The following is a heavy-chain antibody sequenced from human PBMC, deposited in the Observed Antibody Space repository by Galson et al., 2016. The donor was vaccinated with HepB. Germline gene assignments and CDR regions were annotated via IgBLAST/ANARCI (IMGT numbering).Heavy chain of an antibody. CDR2: MNPKSGGT. CDR3: ARDSGEYFGPEV. Sequence: SVKVSCKASGYNFINYYIHWVRQAPGQGLEWMGIMNPKSGGTNYKQKFQGRVTMTRDTSTSSVYMQMDSLRSDDTATYYCARDSGEYFGPEVWGQGTTVIVSS. V-gene: IGHV1-46*01. CDR1: GYNFINYY. D-gene: IGHD2/OR15-2a*01. J-gene: IGHJ6*02.